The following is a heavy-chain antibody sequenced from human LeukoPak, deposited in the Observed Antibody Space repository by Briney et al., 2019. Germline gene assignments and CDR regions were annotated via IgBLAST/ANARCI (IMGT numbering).Heavy chain of an antibody. D-gene: IGHD5-24*01. J-gene: IGHJ4*02. V-gene: IGHV3-74*01. CDR3: ARDWVYKIDY. CDR1: GRTFSSYV. Sequence: GGSLRLSCETAGRTFSSYVMHWVRRTPGKGLVWVSRISHDGIISYADSVKGRFTISRDNAKNTLTLQMNSLRVEDTAVYFCARDWVYKIDYWGRGTLVTVSS. CDR2: ISHDGII.